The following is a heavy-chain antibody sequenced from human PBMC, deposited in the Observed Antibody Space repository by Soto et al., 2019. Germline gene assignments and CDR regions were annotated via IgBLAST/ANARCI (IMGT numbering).Heavy chain of an antibody. CDR1: GGSFSGYS. Sequence: SETLSLTCAVYGGSFSGYSWSWIRQPPGKGLEWIGEINHSGSTNYNPSLKSRVTISVDTSKNQFSLRLSSVSAADTAVYYCARGPEYSSPNWFDPWGQGTRVTVSS. D-gene: IGHD6-6*01. CDR3: ARGPEYSSPNWFDP. CDR2: INHSGST. J-gene: IGHJ5*02. V-gene: IGHV4-34*01.